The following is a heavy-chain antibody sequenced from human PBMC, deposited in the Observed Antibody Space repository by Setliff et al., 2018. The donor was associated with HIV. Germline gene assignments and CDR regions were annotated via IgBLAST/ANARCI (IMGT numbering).Heavy chain of an antibody. CDR1: GFTLGDYA. D-gene: IGHD3-3*01. CDR3: TTLSITIFGVVIHDFVDY. J-gene: IGHJ4*02. CDR2: IRSKADGATT. Sequence: PGGSLRLSCTASGFTLGDYAMSWIRQAPGKGLEWVGFIRSKADGATTEYDPSVEGRFTISRDDSKSIAYLQMNSLKTEDTAVYYCTTLSITIFGVVIHDFVDYWGQGTPVTVSS. V-gene: IGHV3-49*03.